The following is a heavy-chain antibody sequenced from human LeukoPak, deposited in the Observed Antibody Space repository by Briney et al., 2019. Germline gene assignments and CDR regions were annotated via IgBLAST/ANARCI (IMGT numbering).Heavy chain of an antibody. CDR1: GFPFSSYS. D-gene: IGHD3-22*01. J-gene: IGHJ4*02. CDR3: ARLFTMIVDDPFDY. V-gene: IGHV3-21*01. Sequence: PGGSLILSCAASGFPFSSYSMNWVRPAPGKGLEWVSSISSSSSYIYYADSVKGRFTISRDNAKNSLYLQMNSLRAEDTAVYYCARLFTMIVDDPFDYWGQGTLVTVSS. CDR2: ISSSSSYI.